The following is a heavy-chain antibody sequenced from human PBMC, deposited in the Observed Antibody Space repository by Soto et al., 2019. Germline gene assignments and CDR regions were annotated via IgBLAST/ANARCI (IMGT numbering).Heavy chain of an antibody. V-gene: IGHV4-31*03. Sequence: SETLSLTCTVSGGSISSGGYYWSWIRQHPGKGLEWIGYIYYSGSTYYNPSLKSRVTISVDTSKNQFSLKLSSVTAADTAVYYCAGASSSPLLFDYWGQGTLVTVSS. CDR3: AGASSSPLLFDY. J-gene: IGHJ4*02. CDR1: GGSISSGGYY. CDR2: IYYSGST. D-gene: IGHD6-13*01.